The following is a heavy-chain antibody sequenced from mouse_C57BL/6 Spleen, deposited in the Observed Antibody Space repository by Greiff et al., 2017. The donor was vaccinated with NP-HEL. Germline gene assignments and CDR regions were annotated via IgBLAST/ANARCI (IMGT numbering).Heavy chain of an antibody. J-gene: IGHJ2*01. Sequence: EVKLMESGEGLVKPGGSLKLSCAASGFTFSSYAMSWVRQTPEKRLEWVAYISSGGDYIYYADTVKGRFPISRDNARNTLYLQMSSLKSEDTAMYYCTREGGYNNGFDYWGQGTTLTVSS. V-gene: IGHV5-9-1*02. CDR3: TREGGYNNGFDY. CDR2: ISSGGDYI. D-gene: IGHD1-3*01. CDR1: GFTFSSYA.